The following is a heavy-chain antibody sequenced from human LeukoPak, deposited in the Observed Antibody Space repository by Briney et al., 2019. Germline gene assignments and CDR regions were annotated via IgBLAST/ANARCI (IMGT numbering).Heavy chain of an antibody. J-gene: IGHJ5*02. CDR1: GVSISRSDYS. CDR3: AGTNDFGDYAGA. Sequence: SETLSLTCAVSGVSISRSDYSWSWIRQPPGKGLEWIGYMYHGGSTYYNPSLSSRVTISADRSKNQFSLRLSSVTAADTAVYYCAGTNDFGDYAGAWGQGTQVTVSS. V-gene: IGHV4-30-2*01. D-gene: IGHD4-17*01. CDR2: MYHGGST.